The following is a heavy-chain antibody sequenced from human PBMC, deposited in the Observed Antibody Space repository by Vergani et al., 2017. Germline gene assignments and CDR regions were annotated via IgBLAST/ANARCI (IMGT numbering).Heavy chain of an antibody. J-gene: IGHJ6*02. CDR1: GFTFSSYA. CDR3: AKDTGSSSRYGMDV. V-gene: IGHV3-23*01. Sequence: EVQLLESGGGLVQPGGSLRLSCAASGFTFSSYAMSWVRQAPGKGLEWVSAISGSGGSTYYADTVKGRFTISRDNSKNTLYLQMNSLRGEDTAVYYCAKDTGSSSRYGMDVWGQGTTVTVSS. CDR2: ISGSGGST. D-gene: IGHD6-13*01.